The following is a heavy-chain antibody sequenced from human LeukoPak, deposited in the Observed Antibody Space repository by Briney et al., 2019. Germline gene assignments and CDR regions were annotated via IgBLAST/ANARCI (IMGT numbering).Heavy chain of an antibody. CDR1: GYIFTTYW. Sequence: GESLKISCKGSGYIFTTYWISWVRQMPGKGLVWMGRIDPSDSYTDYSPSFQGHVTISVDKSISTAYLQWSSLKASDTAMYYCARRSGYSDYWGQGTLVTVSS. CDR2: IDPSDSYT. D-gene: IGHD3-22*01. V-gene: IGHV5-10-1*01. J-gene: IGHJ4*02. CDR3: ARRSGYSDY.